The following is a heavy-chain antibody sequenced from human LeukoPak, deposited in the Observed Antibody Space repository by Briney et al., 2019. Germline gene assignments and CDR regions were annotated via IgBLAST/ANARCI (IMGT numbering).Heavy chain of an antibody. CDR3: ARDLGAGGPLYNGMDY. J-gene: IGHJ4*02. Sequence: PGGSLRLSCAASGFTFSSYSMNWVRQAPGKGLEWVSSISSSSSYIYYADSVKDRFTISRDNAKNSLYLQMNSLRAEDTAVYYCARDLGAGGPLYNGMDYWGQGTTVTVSS. CDR2: ISSSSSYI. D-gene: IGHD6-13*01. V-gene: IGHV3-21*01. CDR1: GFTFSSYS.